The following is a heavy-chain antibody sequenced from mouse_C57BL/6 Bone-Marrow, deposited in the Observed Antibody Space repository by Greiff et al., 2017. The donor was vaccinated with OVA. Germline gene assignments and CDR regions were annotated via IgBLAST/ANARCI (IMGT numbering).Heavy chain of an antibody. CDR1: GFTFSDYY. J-gene: IGHJ2*01. CDR2: ISNGGGST. V-gene: IGHV5-12*01. Sequence: EVKLVESGGGLVQPGGSLKLSCAASGFTFSDYYMYWVRQTPEKRLEWVAYISNGGGSTYYPDTVKGRFTISRDNAKNTLYLQMSRLKSEDTAMYYCARAHYYGSSYFDDWGQGTTLTVSS. D-gene: IGHD1-1*01. CDR3: ARAHYYGSSYFDD.